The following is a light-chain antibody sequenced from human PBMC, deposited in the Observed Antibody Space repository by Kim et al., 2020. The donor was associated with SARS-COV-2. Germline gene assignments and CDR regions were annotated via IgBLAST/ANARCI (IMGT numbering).Light chain of an antibody. CDR2: AAS. J-gene: IGKJ5*01. Sequence: DIQMTQSPSSLSAFVGDRVTITCRASQNISSWLAWYQQKPGKAPKLLIYAASSLQSGVPSRFSGSGSGTEFTLTISSLQPEDFATYYCQHSIIVTLTFVDGTPRWIK. CDR1: QNISSW. V-gene: IGKV1-12*01. CDR3: QHSIIVTLT.